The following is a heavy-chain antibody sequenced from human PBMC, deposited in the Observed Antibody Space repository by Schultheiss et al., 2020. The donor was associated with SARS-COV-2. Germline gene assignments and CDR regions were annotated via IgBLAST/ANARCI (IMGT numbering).Heavy chain of an antibody. D-gene: IGHD2-2*01. CDR3: ARGRTNLVVPAAMAYYYYGMDV. V-gene: IGHV4-61*01. Sequence: SETLSLTCTVSGGSVSSGSYSWNWIRQPPGKGLEWIGYSYYSGSTNYNPSLKSRVTISVDTSKNQFSLKLSSVTAADTAVYYCARGRTNLVVPAAMAYYYYGMDVWGQGTTVTVSS. CDR2: SYYSGST. J-gene: IGHJ6*02. CDR1: GGSVSSGSYS.